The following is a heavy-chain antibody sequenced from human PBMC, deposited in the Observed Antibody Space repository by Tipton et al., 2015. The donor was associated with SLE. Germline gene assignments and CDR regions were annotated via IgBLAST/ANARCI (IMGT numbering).Heavy chain of an antibody. V-gene: IGHV3-53*01. CDR1: GFTVSSNY. Sequence: SLRLSCEASGFTVSSNYMSWVRQAPGKGLEWVSVIYSGGSTYYADSVKGRFTISRDNSKNTLYLQMNSLRAEDTAVYYCAKVPGSGWYEHWYFDLWGRGTLVTVSS. CDR2: IYSGGST. CDR3: AKVPGSGWYEHWYFDL. J-gene: IGHJ2*01. D-gene: IGHD6-19*01.